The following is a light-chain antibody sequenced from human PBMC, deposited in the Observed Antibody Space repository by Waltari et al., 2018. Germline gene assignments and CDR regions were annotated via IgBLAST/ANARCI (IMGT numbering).Light chain of an antibody. CDR2: WAA. J-gene: IGKJ5*01. Sequence: DIVMTQSPQSLTVSLGERATINCKSSQSVLYSSNNKDFLGWYQQKPGQPPRLLIYWAAIRESGVPDRFNGSGSGTDFTLTSNSLQAEDVAIYYCQQYHSIPITFGQGTRLEIK. CDR3: QQYHSIPIT. CDR1: QSVLYSSNNKDF. V-gene: IGKV4-1*01.